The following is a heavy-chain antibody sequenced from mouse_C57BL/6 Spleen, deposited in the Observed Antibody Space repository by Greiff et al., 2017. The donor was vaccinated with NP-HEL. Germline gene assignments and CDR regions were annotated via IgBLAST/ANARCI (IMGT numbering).Heavy chain of an antibody. D-gene: IGHD1-1*01. CDR2: IDPSDSYT. CDR3: ARSDHYYGSSHWYFDV. Sequence: VQLQQPGAELVKPGASVKLSCKASGYTFTSYWMQWVKQRPGQGLEWIGEIDPSDSYTNYNQKFKGKATLTVDTSSRTAYMQLSSLTSEDSAVYYCARSDHYYGSSHWYFDVWGTGTTVTVSS. J-gene: IGHJ1*03. CDR1: GYTFTSYW. V-gene: IGHV1-50*01.